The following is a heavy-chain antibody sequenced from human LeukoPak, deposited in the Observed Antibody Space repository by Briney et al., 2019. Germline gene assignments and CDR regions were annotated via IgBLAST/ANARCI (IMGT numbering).Heavy chain of an antibody. D-gene: IGHD6-13*01. J-gene: IGHJ4*02. CDR1: GFSLSTSGVG. CDR2: IYWNDDK. V-gene: IGHV2-5*01. Sequence: ASGPTLVKPTQTLTLTCTFSGFSLSTSGVGVGWIRQPPGKALEWLALIYWNDDKRYSPSLKSRLTITKDTSKNQVVLTMTNMDPVDTATYYCARRGSSSWYFEYWGQGTLVTVSS. CDR3: ARRGSSSWYFEY.